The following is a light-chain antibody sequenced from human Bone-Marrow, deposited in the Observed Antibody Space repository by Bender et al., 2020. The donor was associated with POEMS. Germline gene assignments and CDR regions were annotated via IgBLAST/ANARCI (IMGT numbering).Light chain of an antibody. CDR2: GYN. V-gene: IGLV1-40*01. CDR3: SSSTTNSILV. Sequence: QSVLTQPPSVSGAPGQRVTISCTGSSSNTGSGYDINWYQHLPGTAPKLLIYGYNNRPSGVPDRFSGSKSGTSASLAITGLQTEDEADYYCSSSTTNSILVFGGGTRLTVL. J-gene: IGLJ3*02. CDR1: SSNTGSGYD.